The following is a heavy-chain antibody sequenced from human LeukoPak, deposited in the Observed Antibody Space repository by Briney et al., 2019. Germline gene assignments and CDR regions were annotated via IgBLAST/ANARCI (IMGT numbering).Heavy chain of an antibody. D-gene: IGHD3-22*01. Sequence: SETLSLTCAVYGGSFSGYYWSWIRQPPGKGLEWIGEINHSGSTNYNPSLKSRVTISVDTSKNQFSLKLSSVTAADTAVYYCARASYYDYMGTDNWFDPWGQGTLVTVSS. CDR1: GGSFSGYY. CDR2: INHSGST. CDR3: ARASYYDYMGTDNWFDP. V-gene: IGHV4-34*01. J-gene: IGHJ5*02.